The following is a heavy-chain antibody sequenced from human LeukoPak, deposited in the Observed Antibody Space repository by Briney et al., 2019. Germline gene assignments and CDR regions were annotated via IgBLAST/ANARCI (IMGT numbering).Heavy chain of an antibody. Sequence: SETLSLTCAVSGGSISSGGYSWSWIRQPPGKGLEWIGYIYHSGSTYYNPSLKSRVTISVDRSKNQFSLKLSSVTAADSAVYYCARHVGALLEWLDNWFDPWGQGTLVTVSS. CDR2: IYHSGST. V-gene: IGHV4-30-2*01. D-gene: IGHD3-3*01. CDR3: ARHVGALLEWLDNWFDP. CDR1: GGSISSGGYS. J-gene: IGHJ5*02.